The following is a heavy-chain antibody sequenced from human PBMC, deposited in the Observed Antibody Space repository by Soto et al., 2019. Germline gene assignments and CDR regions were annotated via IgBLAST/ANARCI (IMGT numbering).Heavy chain of an antibody. CDR2: IYYSGST. Sequence: SETLSLTCTVSGGSISSYYWSWIRQPPGKGLEWIGYIYYSGSTNYNPSLKSRVTISVDTSKNQFSLKLSSVTAADTAVYYCARVHYYDSSGYSYYFDYWGQGTLVTVSS. CDR3: ARVHYYDSSGYSYYFDY. V-gene: IGHV4-59*01. CDR1: GGSISSYY. J-gene: IGHJ4*02. D-gene: IGHD3-22*01.